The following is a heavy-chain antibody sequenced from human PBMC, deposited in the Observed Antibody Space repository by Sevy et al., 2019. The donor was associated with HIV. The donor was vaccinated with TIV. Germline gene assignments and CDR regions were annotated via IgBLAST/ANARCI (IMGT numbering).Heavy chain of an antibody. D-gene: IGHD6-6*01. CDR3: ARLYSSSSGFRYYYYGMDV. CDR2: INHSGST. V-gene: IGHV4-34*01. Sequence: SETLSLTCAVYGGSFSGYYWSWIRQPPGKGLEWIGEINHSGSTNYNPSLKSRVTISVDTSKNQFSLKLSSVTAADTAVYYCARLYSSSSGFRYYYYGMDVWGQGTTVTVSS. J-gene: IGHJ6*02. CDR1: GGSFSGYY.